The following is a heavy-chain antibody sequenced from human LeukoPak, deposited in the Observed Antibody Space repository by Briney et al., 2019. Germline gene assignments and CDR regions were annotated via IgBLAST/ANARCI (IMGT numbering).Heavy chain of an antibody. J-gene: IGHJ3*02. Sequence: PGASLQISCKCSGFPLSSYWIAWVRHLPGEGLEVMGFIFPGDSDTRYSPSFEGQVSISVDNSINTAYLKWSSLKASDTAMYYCARQVYGDYDAFDMWGQGTMVTVCS. CDR2: IFPGDSDT. V-gene: IGHV5-51*01. CDR3: ARQVYGDYDAFDM. D-gene: IGHD4-17*01. CDR1: GFPLSSYW.